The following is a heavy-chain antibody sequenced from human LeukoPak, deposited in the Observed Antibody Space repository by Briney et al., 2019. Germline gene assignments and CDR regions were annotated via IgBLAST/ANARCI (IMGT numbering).Heavy chain of an antibody. CDR1: GFTFSNYG. CDR2: ISDTGGNT. V-gene: IGHV3-23*01. D-gene: IGHD1-26*01. CDR3: AKGLPYEVGFDW. Sequence: PGGSLRLSCAASGFTFSNYGMTWVRQAPGKGLEWVSAISDTGGNTYYADSVKGRFTISRDSPKNTLYLQKNSLRAEDTAVYYCAKGLPYEVGFDWWGQGTLVTVSS. J-gene: IGHJ4*02.